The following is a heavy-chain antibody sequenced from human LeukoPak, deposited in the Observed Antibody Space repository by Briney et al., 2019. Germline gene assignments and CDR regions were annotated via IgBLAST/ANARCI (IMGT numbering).Heavy chain of an antibody. CDR2: INPNSGGT. D-gene: IGHD3-10*01. J-gene: IGHJ5*02. CDR3: ARVPRRGDRFDP. CDR1: GYTFTGYY. V-gene: IGHV1-2*02. Sequence: ASVKVSCKASGYTFTGYYMHWVRQAPGQGLEWMGWINPNSGGTNYAQKFQGRVTMTRDKSTTTAYMELSSLRSEDTAVYYCARVPRRGDRFDPWGQGTLVTVSS.